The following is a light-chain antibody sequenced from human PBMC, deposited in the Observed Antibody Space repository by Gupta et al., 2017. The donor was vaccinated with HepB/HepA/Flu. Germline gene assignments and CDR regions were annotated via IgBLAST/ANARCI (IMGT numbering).Light chain of an antibody. CDR2: EVS. Sequence: QSALTQPASVSGSPGQSITISCPVTSSDVGSYNLFSWYQQHPGKAPKLMIYEVSKRPSGVSNRFSGSKSGNTASLTISGLQAENEADYYCCSYAGSSTLVVFGGGTKLTVL. CDR3: CSYAGSSTLVV. CDR1: SSDVGSYNL. J-gene: IGLJ2*01. V-gene: IGLV2-23*02.